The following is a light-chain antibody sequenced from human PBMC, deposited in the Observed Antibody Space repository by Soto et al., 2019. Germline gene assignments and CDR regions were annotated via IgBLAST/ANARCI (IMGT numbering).Light chain of an antibody. CDR1: QSVSSSY. CDR2: GSS. Sequence: EIVLTQSPGTLSLSPGERAALSCRASQSVSSSYLAWYQQKPGQTPRLLIYGSSSRATGIPDRFSGSGSGTHFTLTISRLEPEDFAVYYCQQYANSRWTFGQGTKVDNK. V-gene: IGKV3-20*01. CDR3: QQYANSRWT. J-gene: IGKJ1*01.